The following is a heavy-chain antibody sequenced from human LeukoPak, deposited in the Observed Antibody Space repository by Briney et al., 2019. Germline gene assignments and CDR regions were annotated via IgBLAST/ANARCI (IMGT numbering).Heavy chain of an antibody. Sequence: SETLSLTCSVSGDSISYFYWSWIRQAAGKGLEWIGRISSSGSTDYNASLKSRVTISVDTSKNQFSLKLSSVTAADTAVYYCARASRIAAAGNFDYWGQGTLVTVSS. V-gene: IGHV4-4*07. CDR1: GDSISYFY. CDR3: ARASRIAAAGNFDY. J-gene: IGHJ4*02. D-gene: IGHD6-13*01. CDR2: ISSSGST.